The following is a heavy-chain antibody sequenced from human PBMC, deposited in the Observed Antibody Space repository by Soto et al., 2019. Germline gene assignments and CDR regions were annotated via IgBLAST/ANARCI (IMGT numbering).Heavy chain of an antibody. CDR1: GFTFSSYA. Sequence: GGSLRLSCSASGFTFSSYAMHWVRQAPGKGLEYVSAISSNGGSTYYADSVKGRFTISRDNSKNTLYLQMSSLRAEDTAVYYCVKKGKSSGWPDWGQGTLVTVSS. D-gene: IGHD6-19*01. CDR3: VKKGKSSGWPD. V-gene: IGHV3-64D*08. CDR2: ISSNGGST. J-gene: IGHJ4*02.